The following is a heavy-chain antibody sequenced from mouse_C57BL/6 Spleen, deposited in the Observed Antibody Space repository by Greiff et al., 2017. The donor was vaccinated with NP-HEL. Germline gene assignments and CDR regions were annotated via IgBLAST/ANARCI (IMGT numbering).Heavy chain of an antibody. CDR2: IYPGDGDT. J-gene: IGHJ4*01. CDR1: GYAFSSSW. Sequence: QVQLQQSGPELVKPGASVKISCKASGYAFSSSWMNWVKQRPGKGLEWIGRIYPGDGDTTYNGKFKGKATLTADKSSSTAYMQLSSLTSEYSAVYFCARRHYYGSSYDAMDYWGQGTSVTVSS. D-gene: IGHD1-1*01. V-gene: IGHV1-82*01. CDR3: ARRHYYGSSYDAMDY.